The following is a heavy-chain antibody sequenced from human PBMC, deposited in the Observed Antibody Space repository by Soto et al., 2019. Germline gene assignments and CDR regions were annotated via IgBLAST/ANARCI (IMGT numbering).Heavy chain of an antibody. Sequence: ASLRLSCTTSGFSFASFAMTWVRQAPGKGLEWVATISGSDGKTYYADSVKGRFSISRDTSRNTLYLQMNSLRADDTAIYYCAKWSYLDYWGQGTRVTVSS. CDR2: ISGSDGKT. D-gene: IGHD3-3*01. V-gene: IGHV3-23*01. CDR1: GFSFASFA. CDR3: AKWSYLDY. J-gene: IGHJ4*02.